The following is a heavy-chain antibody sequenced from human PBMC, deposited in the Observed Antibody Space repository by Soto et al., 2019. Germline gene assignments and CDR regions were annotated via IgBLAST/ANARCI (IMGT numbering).Heavy chain of an antibody. CDR2: IYYSGST. Sequence: PSETLSLTCTVSGGSISSYYWSWIRQPPGKGLEWIGYIYYSGSTNYNPSLKSRVTISVDTSKNQFSLKLSSVTAADTAVYYCARWIAAGILDYFDYWGQGTLVTVSS. CDR1: GGSISSYY. D-gene: IGHD6-13*01. CDR3: ARWIAAGILDYFDY. J-gene: IGHJ4*02. V-gene: IGHV4-59*01.